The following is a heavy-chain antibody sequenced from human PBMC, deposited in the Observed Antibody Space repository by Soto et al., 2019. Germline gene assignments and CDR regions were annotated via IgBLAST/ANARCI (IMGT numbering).Heavy chain of an antibody. D-gene: IGHD3-22*01. CDR3: AKDRPHFDYYYYESSGWGPFDY. V-gene: IGHV3-30*18. J-gene: IGHJ4*02. Sequence: GGTLRLSCAASGFTFSSYGMRWVRRAPGKGLEWVAVISYDGSNKYYTDSVKGRFTISRDNSKNTLYLQMNSLRAEDTAVYYCAKDRPHFDYYYYESSGWGPFDYWGQGTLVTVSS. CDR2: ISYDGSNK. CDR1: GFTFSSYG.